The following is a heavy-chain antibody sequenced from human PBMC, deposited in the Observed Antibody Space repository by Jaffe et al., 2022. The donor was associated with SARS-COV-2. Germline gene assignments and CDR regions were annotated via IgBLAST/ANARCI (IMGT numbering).Heavy chain of an antibody. CDR1: GGTFDSHT. CDR2: IIPILAMA. J-gene: IGHJ5*02. CDR3: ARDRPNHYDSGGYYIGWFDP. D-gene: IGHD3-22*01. Sequence: QVQLVQSGAEVKKPGSSLKVSCKASGGTFDSHTISWVRQAPGQGLEWMGRIIPILAMANYAQKFQGRVTITADRSTSTAYMELSSLTSEDTAVYYCARDRPNHYDSGGYYIGWFDPWGQGTLVTVSS. V-gene: IGHV1-69*08.